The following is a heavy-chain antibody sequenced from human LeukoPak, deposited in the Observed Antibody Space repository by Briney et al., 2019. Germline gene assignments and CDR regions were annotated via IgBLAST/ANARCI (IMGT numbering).Heavy chain of an antibody. CDR3: ASYCSSTSCQRFDY. CDR2: IYYSGST. J-gene: IGHJ4*02. V-gene: IGHV4-39*07. CDR1: GGSISSSDYY. Sequence: SETLSLTCTVSGGSISSSDYYWGWIRQPPGKGLEWIGSIYYSGSTNYNPSLKSRVTISVDTSKNQFSLKLSSVTAADTAVYYCASYCSSTSCQRFDYWGQGTLVTVSS. D-gene: IGHD2-2*01.